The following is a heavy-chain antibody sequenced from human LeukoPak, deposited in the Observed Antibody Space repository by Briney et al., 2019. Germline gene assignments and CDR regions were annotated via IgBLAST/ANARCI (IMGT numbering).Heavy chain of an antibody. J-gene: IGHJ4*02. CDR1: GFTFSSYA. Sequence: GGSLRLSCAASGFTFSSYAMHWVRQAPGKGLEWVAVISYDGSNKYYADSVKGRFTISRDNSKNTLYLQMNSLRAEDTAVYYCARAYYYGPKDYWGQGTLVTVSS. CDR3: ARAYYYGPKDY. V-gene: IGHV3-30*04. CDR2: ISYDGSNK. D-gene: IGHD3-10*01.